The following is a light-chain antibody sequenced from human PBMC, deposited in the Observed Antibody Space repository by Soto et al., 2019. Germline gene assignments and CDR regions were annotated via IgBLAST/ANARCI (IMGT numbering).Light chain of an antibody. CDR3: QQYNNWPPLFT. V-gene: IGKV3-15*01. J-gene: IGKJ3*01. CDR2: GAS. Sequence: EIVITQTTATLSVSPLGIATLSCRASQSVSSNLAWYQQKPGQAPRLLIYGASTRATGIPARFSGSGSGTEFTLTISSLQSEDFAVYYCQQYNNWPPLFTFGPGTKVDI. CDR1: QSVSSN.